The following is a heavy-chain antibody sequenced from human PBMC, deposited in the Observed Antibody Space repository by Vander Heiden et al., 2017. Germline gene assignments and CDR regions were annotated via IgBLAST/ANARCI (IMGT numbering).Heavy chain of an antibody. CDR3: ARAPRYSSGWYGDY. CDR2: IKQDGSEK. D-gene: IGHD6-19*01. Sequence: EVQLVESGGGLVQPGGSLRLSCAASGFTFSSYWMSWVRQAPGKGLEWVANIKQDGSEKYYVESVKGRFTISRDNAKNSLYLQMNSLRAEDTAVYYCARAPRYSSGWYGDYWGQGTLGTVSS. CDR1: GFTFSSYW. V-gene: IGHV3-7*01. J-gene: IGHJ4*02.